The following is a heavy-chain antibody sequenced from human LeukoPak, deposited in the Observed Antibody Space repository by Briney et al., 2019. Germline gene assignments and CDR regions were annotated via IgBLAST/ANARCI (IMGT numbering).Heavy chain of an antibody. Sequence: ASVKVSCKASGYIFTSYGISWVRQAPGQGLEWMGWISAYNGNTNYAQKLQGRVTMTTDTSTSTAYMELRSLRSDDTAVYYCARGLDDFWSGYSMYYFDHWSQGSLVPVSS. CDR1: GYIFTSYG. CDR3: ARGLDDFWSGYSMYYFDH. CDR2: ISAYNGNT. D-gene: IGHD3-3*01. V-gene: IGHV1-18*01. J-gene: IGHJ4*02.